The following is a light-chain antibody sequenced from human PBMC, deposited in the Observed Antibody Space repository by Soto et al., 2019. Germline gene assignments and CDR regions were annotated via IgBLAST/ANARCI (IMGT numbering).Light chain of an antibody. CDR1: QSVINSY. Sequence: EIVLTQSPGTLSLSPGERATLSCRASQSVINSYLAWYQHKPGQAPRLLIYGTSSRATGIPDRFSGSGSGTDFTLTISRLEREDLAVYYCQQYGISPWTFGQGNKVEIK. V-gene: IGKV3-20*01. CDR2: GTS. CDR3: QQYGISPWT. J-gene: IGKJ1*01.